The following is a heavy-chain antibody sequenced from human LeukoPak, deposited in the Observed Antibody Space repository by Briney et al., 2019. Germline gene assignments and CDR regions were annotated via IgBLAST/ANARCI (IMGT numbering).Heavy chain of an antibody. CDR3: AKVYYGSGSYYIDY. CDR1: GFTFSSYA. Sequence: PGGSLRLSCAASGFTFSSYAMSWVRQAPGKGLEWVSAISGSGGSTYYADSVKGRFTISRDNSKNTLYLQMNSLRAEDTAVYYCAKVYYGSGSYYIDYWGQGTLVTASS. D-gene: IGHD3-10*01. CDR2: ISGSGGST. V-gene: IGHV3-23*01. J-gene: IGHJ4*02.